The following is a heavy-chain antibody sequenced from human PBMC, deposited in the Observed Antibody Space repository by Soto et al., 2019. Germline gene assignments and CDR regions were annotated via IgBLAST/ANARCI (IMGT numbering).Heavy chain of an antibody. Sequence: SETLSLTYAVYGGYFSGYYWSWIRQPPGKGLEWIGEINHSGSTNYNPSLKSRVTISVDTSKNQFSLKLSSVTAADTAVYYCARGDTAIVTPMDWFDLWRQGTLATV. CDR1: GGYFSGYY. D-gene: IGHD5-18*01. J-gene: IGHJ5*02. CDR3: ARGDTAIVTPMDWFDL. CDR2: INHSGST. V-gene: IGHV4-34*01.